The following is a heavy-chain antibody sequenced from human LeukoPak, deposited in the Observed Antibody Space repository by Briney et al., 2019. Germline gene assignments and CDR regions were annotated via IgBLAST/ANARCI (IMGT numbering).Heavy chain of an antibody. V-gene: IGHV3-74*01. Sequence: GGSLRLSCAASGFTFSSYWMHWVRQAPGKGLVWASRINSDGSFTSYADSVKGRFTISRDSAKNTLYLQMNSLRAEDTAVYYCASDGNPDYGSGSYSFDYWGQGTLVTVSS. CDR1: GFTFSSYW. CDR3: ASDGNPDYGSGSYSFDY. D-gene: IGHD3-10*01. J-gene: IGHJ4*02. CDR2: INSDGSFT.